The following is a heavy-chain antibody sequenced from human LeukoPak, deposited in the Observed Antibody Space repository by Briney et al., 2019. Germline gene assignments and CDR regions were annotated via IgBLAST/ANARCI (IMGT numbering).Heavy chain of an antibody. V-gene: IGHV1-8*01. J-gene: IGHJ4*02. CDR2: MNPNSGNT. CDR3: ARVYGSGSGPRQLAH. D-gene: IGHD3-10*01. CDR1: GYTFTSYD. Sequence: ASVKVSCKASGYTFTSYDTNWVRQATGQGLEWMGWMNPNSGNTGCAQKFQGRVTMTRNTSISTAYMELSSLRSEDTAVYYCARVYGSGSGPRQLAHWGQGTLVTVSS.